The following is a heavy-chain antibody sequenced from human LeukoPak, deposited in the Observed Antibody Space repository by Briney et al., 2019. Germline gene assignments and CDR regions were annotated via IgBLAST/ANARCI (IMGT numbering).Heavy chain of an antibody. CDR1: GGTFSSYA. J-gene: IGHJ4*02. CDR3: ARSRSAGY. V-gene: IGHV1-69*13. Sequence: ASVTVSCKASGGTFSSYAISWVRQAPGQGLEWMGGIIPIFGTANYAQKFQDRVTITADESTSTAYMELSSLRSEDTAVYYCARSRSAGYWGQGTLVTVSS. CDR2: IIPIFGTA.